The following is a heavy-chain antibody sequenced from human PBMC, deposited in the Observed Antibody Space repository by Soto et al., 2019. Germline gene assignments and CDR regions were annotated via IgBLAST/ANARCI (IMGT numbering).Heavy chain of an antibody. J-gene: IGHJ2*01. D-gene: IGHD2-15*01. CDR2: ISGSSSNI. V-gene: IGHV3-48*01. CDR1: GFSFSNYA. Sequence: EVQRVESGGGLVQPGGSLRLSCAASGFSFSNYAMDWVRQAPGKGLEWVSYISGSSSNIRYADSVKGRFTISRDNAKSLVYGQLNIMRAADTSEHSCARDPSLGSYCARFFDLWGRGTLVTVSS. CDR3: ARDPSLGSYCARFFDL.